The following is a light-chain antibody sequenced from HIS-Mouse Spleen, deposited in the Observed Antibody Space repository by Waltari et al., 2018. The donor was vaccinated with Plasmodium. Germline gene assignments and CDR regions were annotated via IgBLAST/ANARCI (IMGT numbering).Light chain of an antibody. CDR3: QQYYSFPYT. V-gene: IGKV1D-8*02. J-gene: IGKJ2*01. Sequence: AIWMTQSPSLLPASTGDRVTLSCRISQGISSYLAWYQQKPGKAPEVLIYAASTLQSGVPSRFSGSGSGTDFTLTISCLQSEDFATYYCQQYYSFPYTFGQGTKLEIK. CDR2: AAS. CDR1: QGISSY.